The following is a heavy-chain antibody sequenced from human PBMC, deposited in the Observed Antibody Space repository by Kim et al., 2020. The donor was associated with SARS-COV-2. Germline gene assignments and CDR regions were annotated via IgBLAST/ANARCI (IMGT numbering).Heavy chain of an antibody. CDR2: IRSKAYGGTT. D-gene: IGHD3-3*01. J-gene: IGHJ6*02. Sequence: GSLRLSCTASGFTFGDYAMSWFRQAPGKGLEWVGFIRSKAYGGTTEYAASVKGRFTISRDDSKSIAYLQMNSLKTEDTAVYYCTRDLNKYYDFWSGYYKVGYYYYYGMDVWGQGKTVTVSS. CDR1: GFTFGDYA. CDR3: TRDLNKYYDFWSGYYKVGYYYYYGMDV. V-gene: IGHV3-49*03.